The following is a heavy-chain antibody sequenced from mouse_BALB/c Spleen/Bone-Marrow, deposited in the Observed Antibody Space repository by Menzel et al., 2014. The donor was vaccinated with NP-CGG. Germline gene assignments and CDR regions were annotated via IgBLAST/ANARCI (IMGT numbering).Heavy chain of an antibody. CDR1: GFNIKDTY. Sequence: VQLQQPGAGLVKPGASVKLSCTASGFNIKDTYLHWVKQRPEQGLDWIGRIDPAIFTKYDPKFQGKATITADTSSNTAYLHLSSLTSEDTAVYYCASCRYGWYFGVWGAGTTVTVSS. CDR3: ASCRYGWYFGV. D-gene: IGHD2-14*01. J-gene: IGHJ1*01. V-gene: IGHV14-3*02. CDR2: IDPAIFT.